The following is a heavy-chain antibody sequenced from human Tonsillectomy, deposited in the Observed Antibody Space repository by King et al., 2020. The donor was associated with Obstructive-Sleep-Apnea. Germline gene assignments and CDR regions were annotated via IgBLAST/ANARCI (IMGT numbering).Heavy chain of an antibody. J-gene: IGHJ4*02. CDR2: IHHSGST. D-gene: IGHD2-15*01. CDR1: GYSISSGFY. CDR3: ARDPNSGGGSCYFDY. Sequence: QLQESGPGLVKPSETLSLTCAVSGYSISSGFYWGWIRQPPGKGLEGMGSIHHSGSTYYNPSLRSRVTISVDTSKNQFSLKLRSVTATDTAVYHCARDPNSGGGSCYFDYWGQGTLVAVSS. V-gene: IGHV4-38-2*02.